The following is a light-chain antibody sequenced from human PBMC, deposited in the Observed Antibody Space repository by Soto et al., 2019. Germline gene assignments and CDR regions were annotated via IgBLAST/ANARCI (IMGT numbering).Light chain of an antibody. V-gene: IGKV3-20*01. CDR3: QQFRRSPMYS. CDR2: GAS. J-gene: IGKJ2*03. Sequence: EIVLTQSPGTLSLSPGERATLSCRASQSVTSNYLAWYQQKPGQPPRLLIYGASNRATGIPDRFSGSGSGTDFTLTISRLEPEDFAVYSCQQFRRSPMYSFGQGTKLEIK. CDR1: QSVTSNY.